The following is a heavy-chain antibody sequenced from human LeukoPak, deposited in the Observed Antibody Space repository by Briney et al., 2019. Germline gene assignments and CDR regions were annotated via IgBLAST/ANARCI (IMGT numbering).Heavy chain of an antibody. CDR1: GFTFSSYS. CDR2: ISSSSSYI. D-gene: IGHD2-2*01. CDR3: AREDIVVVPAAGSFDY. J-gene: IGHJ4*02. V-gene: IGHV3-21*01. Sequence: PGASLRLSCAASGFTFSSYSMNWVRQAPGKGLEWVSSISSSSSYIYYADSVKGRFTISRDNAKNSLYLQMNSLRAEDTAVYYCAREDIVVVPAAGSFDYWGQGTLVTVSS.